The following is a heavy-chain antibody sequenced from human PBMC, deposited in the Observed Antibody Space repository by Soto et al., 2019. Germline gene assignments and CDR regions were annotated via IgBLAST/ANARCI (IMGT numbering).Heavy chain of an antibody. D-gene: IGHD2-2*01. J-gene: IGHJ6*02. Sequence: PGGSLRLSCAASGFMFDDYVMHWVRQPPGKGLEWVSSISWNSGSIGYADSVKGRFIISRDNAKNSLYLQMNSLRAEDTALYYCAKDMAYCSRTSCDYSLDVWGQGTTVTVSS. CDR1: GFMFDDYV. CDR3: AKDMAYCSRTSCDYSLDV. V-gene: IGHV3-9*01. CDR2: ISWNSGSI.